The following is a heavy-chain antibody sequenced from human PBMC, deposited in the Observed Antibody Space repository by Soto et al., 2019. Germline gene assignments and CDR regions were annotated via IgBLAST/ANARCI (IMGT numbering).Heavy chain of an antibody. D-gene: IGHD3-3*01. CDR2: ISGSGGST. J-gene: IGHJ5*01. CDR1: GFTFSMFS. CDR3: AKERNFCSGPGGFDS. V-gene: IGHV3-23*01. Sequence: GGSLRLSCVVSGFTFSMFSMSWVRQAPGKGLEWISSISGSGGSTYYADSVKGRFTVSRDNSKTTVFLQMNSLRTEDKAVYFCAKERNFCSGPGGFDSGGQGSPVTAPQ.